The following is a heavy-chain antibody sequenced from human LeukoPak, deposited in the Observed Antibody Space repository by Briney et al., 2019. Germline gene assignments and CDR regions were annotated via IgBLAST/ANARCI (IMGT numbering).Heavy chain of an antibody. V-gene: IGHV3-30*02. CDR2: IRYDGSYR. D-gene: IGHD2-2*01. J-gene: IGHJ6*02. CDR1: GFAFSTYG. Sequence: GGSLRLSCAAAGFAFSTYGMQWVRQAPGKGLEWVAYIRYDGSYRNYGDSVRGRFTISRDNSRNTLYLQMNSLQTEDTAVYYGTKRAACSSTCSHYYAMDVWGQGTPLTVSS. CDR3: TKRAACSSTCSHYYAMDV.